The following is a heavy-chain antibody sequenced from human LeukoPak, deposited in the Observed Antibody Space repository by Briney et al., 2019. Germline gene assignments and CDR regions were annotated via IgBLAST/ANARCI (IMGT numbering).Heavy chain of an antibody. CDR2: IYHSGST. V-gene: IGHV4-30-2*01. CDR3: VRGIPGATAPDS. J-gene: IGHJ4*02. Sequence: SQTLSLTCAVSGGSISSGGYSWSWIRQPPGKGLEWIGYIYHSGSTYYNPSLKSRVTISVDRSKNQFSLKLSSVTAADTAVYFCVRGIPGATAPDSWGQGTLVTVSS. CDR1: GGSISSGGYS. D-gene: IGHD1-26*01.